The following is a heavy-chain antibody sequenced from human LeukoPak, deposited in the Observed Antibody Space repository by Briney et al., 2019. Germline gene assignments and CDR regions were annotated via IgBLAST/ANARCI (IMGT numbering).Heavy chain of an antibody. CDR3: ARVKAPSYYYDSSGYHYFFDY. CDR1: GYTFTGYY. V-gene: IGHV1-2*02. J-gene: IGHJ4*02. D-gene: IGHD3-22*01. Sequence: ASVKVSCKASGYTFTGYYMHWVRQAPGQGLEWMGWINPNSGGTNYAQKFQGRVTMTRDTSISTAYMELSRLRSDDTAVYYCARVKAPSYYYDSSGYHYFFDYWGQGTLVTVSS. CDR2: INPNSGGT.